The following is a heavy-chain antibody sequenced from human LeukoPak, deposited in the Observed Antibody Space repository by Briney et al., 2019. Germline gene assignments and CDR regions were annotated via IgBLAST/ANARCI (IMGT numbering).Heavy chain of an antibody. J-gene: IGHJ4*02. Sequence: SETLSLTCTVSGGSISSYYWSWIRQPPGEGLEWIGNVYYSGSTNYNPSLESRVTISVDTSKNYFSLKLNSVTAADTAVYCCARQDTSSYPADYWGQGTLVTVSS. V-gene: IGHV4-59*08. CDR2: VYYSGST. CDR3: ARQDTSSYPADY. D-gene: IGHD1-26*01. CDR1: GGSISSYY.